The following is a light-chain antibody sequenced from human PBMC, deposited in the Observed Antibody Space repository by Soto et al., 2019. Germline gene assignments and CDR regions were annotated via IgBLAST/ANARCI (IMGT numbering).Light chain of an antibody. CDR1: QSVSSSY. V-gene: IGKV3-20*01. J-gene: IGKJ1*01. CDR3: QQYGSSPPQT. Sequence: EIVLTQSPGTLSLSPGERATLSCRASQSVSSSYLAWYQQKPGQAPRLLIYGASSRATGIPDRFSGSGSGTDFTLTISRLEPEDFAVYYCQQYGSSPPQTFGQGTKVDSK. CDR2: GAS.